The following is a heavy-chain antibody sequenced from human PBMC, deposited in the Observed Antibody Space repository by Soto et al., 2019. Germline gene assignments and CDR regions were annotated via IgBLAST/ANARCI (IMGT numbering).Heavy chain of an antibody. CDR3: ARDNSAANGVLDH. J-gene: IGHJ4*02. Sequence: ASVKVSCKASGYTFTNYYLHWVRQAPGQGLEWVGMINPSARSASYAQKLRGRLTMDRDTSTTTVYMELSRPTFEDTAVYFCARDNSAANGVLDHWGQGTLVTVS. CDR2: INPSARSA. V-gene: IGHV1-46*04. D-gene: IGHD1-1*01. CDR1: GYTFTNYY.